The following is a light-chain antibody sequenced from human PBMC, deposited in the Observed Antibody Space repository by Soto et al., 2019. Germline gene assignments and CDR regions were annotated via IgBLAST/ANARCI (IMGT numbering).Light chain of an antibody. CDR1: SSDVENYKL. V-gene: IGLV2-23*02. J-gene: IGLJ1*01. CDR2: EVT. CDR3: CSSVGSYV. Sequence: QSALNQPASVSGSPGQSVTISCTATSSDVENYKLVSWYQQHPGKAPKLIIYEVTKRPSGVSNRFSGSKSANTASLTISGLQPEDEADYYCCSSVGSYVFGTGTKVT.